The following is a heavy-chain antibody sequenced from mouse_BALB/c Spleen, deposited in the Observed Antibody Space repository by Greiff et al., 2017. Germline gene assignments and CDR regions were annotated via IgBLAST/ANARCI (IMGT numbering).Heavy chain of an antibody. D-gene: IGHD3-3*01. J-gene: IGHJ2*01. CDR2: IYPSDSYT. V-gene: IGHV1-69*02. CDR1: GYTFTSYW. Sequence: QVQLQQPGAELVRPGASVKLSCKATGYTFTSYWINWVKQRPGQGLEWIGNIYPSDSYTNYNQKFKDKATLTVDKSSSTAYMQLSSPTSEDSAVYYCTREGLDYWGLGTTLTVSS. CDR3: TREGLDY.